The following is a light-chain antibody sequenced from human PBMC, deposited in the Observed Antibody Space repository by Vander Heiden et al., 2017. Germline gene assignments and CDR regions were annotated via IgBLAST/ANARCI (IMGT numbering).Light chain of an antibody. CDR3: ESYAGSNTWV. CDR1: SSDVGGYKY. J-gene: IGLJ3*02. CDR2: EVN. V-gene: IGLV2-8*01. Sequence: SALTQPPSASGSPGQSVTISCTGTSSDVGGYKYVSWYQQHPGKAPKLMISEVNKRPSGVPDRFSGSKSGNTASLTVSRLQAEDEADYYCESYAGSNTWVFGGGTKLTVL.